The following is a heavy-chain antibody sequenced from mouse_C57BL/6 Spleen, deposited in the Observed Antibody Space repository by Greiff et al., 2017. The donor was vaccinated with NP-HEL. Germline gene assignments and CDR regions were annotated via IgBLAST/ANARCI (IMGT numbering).Heavy chain of an antibody. CDR2: ISSGSSTI. D-gene: IGHD2-2*01. V-gene: IGHV5-17*01. CDR1: GFTFSDYG. Sequence: EVQVVESGGGLVKPGGSLKLSCAASGFTFSDYGMHWVRQTPEKGLEWVAYISSGSSTIYYADTVKGRFTISRDNAKNTLFLQMTSLRSEDTAMYYCARPLYGNDARGAMDYWGQGTSVTVSS. J-gene: IGHJ4*01. CDR3: ARPLYGNDARGAMDY.